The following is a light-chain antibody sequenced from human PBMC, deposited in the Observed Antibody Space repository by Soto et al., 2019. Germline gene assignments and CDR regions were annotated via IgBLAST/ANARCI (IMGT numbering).Light chain of an antibody. V-gene: IGLV1-44*01. CDR1: SSNIGSNT. CDR3: AAWDDSLNGQV. Sequence: QSALTQPPSASGTPGQRVTISCSGSSSNIGSNTVNWYQQLPGTAPKLLIYSNNQRPSGVPDRFSGSKSGTSASLAISGLQSGDEADYYCAAWDDSLNGQVFGTGTKVTV. CDR2: SNN. J-gene: IGLJ1*01.